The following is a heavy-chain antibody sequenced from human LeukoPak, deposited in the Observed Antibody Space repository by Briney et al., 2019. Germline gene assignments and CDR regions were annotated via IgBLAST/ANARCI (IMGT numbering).Heavy chain of an antibody. J-gene: IGHJ4*02. V-gene: IGHV3-30*01. CDR1: GFTFSSYA. Sequence: PGGSLRLSCAASGFTFSSYAMHWVRQAPGKGLEWVAVISYDGSNKYYADSVKGRFTISRDNSKNTLYLQMNSLRAEDTAVYYCAREKALRYFDGCFDYWGQGTLVTVSS. CDR3: AREKALRYFDGCFDY. CDR2: ISYDGSNK. D-gene: IGHD3-9*01.